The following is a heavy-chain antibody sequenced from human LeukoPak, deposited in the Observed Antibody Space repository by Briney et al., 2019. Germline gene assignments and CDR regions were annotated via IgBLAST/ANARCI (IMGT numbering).Heavy chain of an antibody. CDR3: ARQTGSGLFILP. V-gene: IGHV4-39*01. CDR1: GVSISSSNSY. CDR2: IYYSGNT. Sequence: SETLSLTCTVSGVSISSSNSYWGWIRQPPGKGLEWIGSIYYSGNTYYNASLKSQVSISIDTSKNQFSLKPTSVTAADTAVYYCARQTGSGLFILPGGQGTLVTVSS. J-gene: IGHJ4*02. D-gene: IGHD3/OR15-3a*01.